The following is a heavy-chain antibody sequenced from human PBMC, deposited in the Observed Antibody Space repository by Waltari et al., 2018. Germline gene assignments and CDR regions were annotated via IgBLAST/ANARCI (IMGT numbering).Heavy chain of an antibody. CDR3: AKGAVPGKGANWFDP. CDR2: VNPNSGNT. CDR1: GYTFTRYA. Sequence: QVRLLQSGAEVKKPGASVKVSCKASGYTFTRYATTCVRQATGQGLEWVGWVNPNSGNTGYAQKFQDRVIMTSDTSMTTVYMELSSLTSDDTAVYYCAKGAVPGKGANWFDPWGQGTLVIVSS. J-gene: IGHJ5*02. V-gene: IGHV1-8*01. D-gene: IGHD2-2*01.